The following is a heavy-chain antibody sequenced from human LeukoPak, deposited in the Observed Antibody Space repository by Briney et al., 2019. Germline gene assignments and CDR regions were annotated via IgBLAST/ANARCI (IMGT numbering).Heavy chain of an antibody. CDR3: VKVGKYCSSTSCYVRHYYFVY. V-gene: IGHV3-64D*06. J-gene: IGHJ4*02. CDR1: GFTFSSYA. CDR2: ISSNGGST. D-gene: IGHD2-2*01. Sequence: GGSLRLSCSASGFTFSSYAMHWVRQAPGKGLEYVSAISSNGGSTYYADSVKGRFTISRDNSKNTLYLQMSSLRAEDTAVYYCVKVGKYCSSTSCYVRHYYFVYWGQGTLVTVSS.